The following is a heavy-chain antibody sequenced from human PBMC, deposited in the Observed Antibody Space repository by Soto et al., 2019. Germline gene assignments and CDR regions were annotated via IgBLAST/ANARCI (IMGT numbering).Heavy chain of an antibody. D-gene: IGHD2-8*01. V-gene: IGHV3-21*02. CDR2: ISSTSAYK. Sequence: EVQLVESGGGLVKPGGSLRLSCAASGFTFRSYSVNWVRQAPGKGLEWVSSISSTSAYKYYRDSVTGRFTISRDNARNSLFLQMDSLRAEDTGVYYCARGMALGDFDYWGQGTLVTVSS. CDR1: GFTFRSYS. CDR3: ARGMALGDFDY. J-gene: IGHJ4*02.